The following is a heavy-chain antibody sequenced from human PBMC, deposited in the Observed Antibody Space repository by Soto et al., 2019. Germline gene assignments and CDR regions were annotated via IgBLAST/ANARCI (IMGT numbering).Heavy chain of an antibody. CDR1: GYTFTCYA. CDR2: INAGNGNT. V-gene: IGHV1-3*05. CDR3: ARSIVVVTSLDY. Sequence: QVQLVQSGAEEKKPGASVKVSCKASGYTFTCYAMHWVRQAPGQRLEWMGWINAGNGNTKHSEKFQGRVTITSLTSASTAYVELSSLSSGDTAVYYCARSIVVVTSLDYWGQGTLVTVSS. J-gene: IGHJ4*02. D-gene: IGHD2-21*02.